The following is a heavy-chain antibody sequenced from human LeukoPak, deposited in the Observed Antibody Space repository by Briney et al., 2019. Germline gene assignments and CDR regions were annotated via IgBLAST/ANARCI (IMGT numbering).Heavy chain of an antibody. CDR3: ARDSSGYQ. J-gene: IGHJ4*02. CDR2: IKEDGSEK. CDR1: GFTFSTYW. V-gene: IGHV3-7*01. D-gene: IGHD3-22*01. Sequence: RTGGSLRLSCAASGFTFSTYWMSWVRQAPGKRLEWVANIKEDGSEKYYGDSVKGRFTISRDNAKNSLYLQMNSLRAKDTAVYYCARDSSGYQWGQGTLVTVSS.